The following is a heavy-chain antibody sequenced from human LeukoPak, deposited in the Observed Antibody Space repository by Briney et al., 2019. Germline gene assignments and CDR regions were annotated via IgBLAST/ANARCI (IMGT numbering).Heavy chain of an antibody. J-gene: IGHJ4*02. Sequence: GGSLRLSCTASGFIFSSYWMHWVRQAPGKGLEWVSGISWNSGSIGYADSVKGRFTISRDNAKNSLYLQMNSLRAEDMALYYCAKGIAGATLYYFDYWGQGTLVTVSS. V-gene: IGHV3-9*03. CDR3: AKGIAGATLYYFDY. D-gene: IGHD1-26*01. CDR1: GFIFSSYW. CDR2: ISWNSGSI.